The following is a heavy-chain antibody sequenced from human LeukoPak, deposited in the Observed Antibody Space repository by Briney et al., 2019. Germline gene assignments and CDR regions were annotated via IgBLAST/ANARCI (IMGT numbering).Heavy chain of an antibody. Sequence: SGPTLVNPTQTLTLTCTFSGFSLNTGGAGVGWIRQPPGKALGWLALIFWDDDKRFSPSLKSRLTITKDTSKNQVVLTMTNMDPVDTATYYCAHSGMMLTSGKNKTLGAFDKLGQGTVVTVSS. D-gene: IGHD3-16*01. CDR3: AHSGMMLTSGKNKTLGAFDK. J-gene: IGHJ3*02. CDR1: GFSLNTGGAG. V-gene: IGHV2-5*02. CDR2: IFWDDDK.